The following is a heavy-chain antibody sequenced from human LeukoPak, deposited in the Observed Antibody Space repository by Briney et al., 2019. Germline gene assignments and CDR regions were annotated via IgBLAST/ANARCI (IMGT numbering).Heavy chain of an antibody. Sequence: SVKVSCKASGGTFSSYAISWVRQAPGQGLEWMGRIIPIFGTANYAQKFQGRVTITAGKSTSTAYMELSSLRSEDTAVYYCASSLGEAYCYDSSGYYSPFDYWGQGTLVTVSS. J-gene: IGHJ4*02. V-gene: IGHV1-69*06. CDR3: ASSLGEAYCYDSSGYYSPFDY. CDR1: GGTFSSYA. CDR2: IIPIFGTA. D-gene: IGHD3-22*01.